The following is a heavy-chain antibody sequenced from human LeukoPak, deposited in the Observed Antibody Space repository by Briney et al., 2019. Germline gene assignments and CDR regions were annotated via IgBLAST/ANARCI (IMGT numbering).Heavy chain of an antibody. CDR3: ARVHATGYFSLDLGY. CDR2: INPNTGGT. Sequence: GSVKVSCKASGYTFTGYFMHRVRQAPGQGLDWMGWINPNTGGTKYAQKFQGRVTMTRDTSIGTAYMELSTVTSDDTAVYFCARVHATGYFSLDLGYWGQGTLVTVSS. V-gene: IGHV1-2*02. J-gene: IGHJ4*02. CDR1: GYTFTGYF. D-gene: IGHD3-9*01.